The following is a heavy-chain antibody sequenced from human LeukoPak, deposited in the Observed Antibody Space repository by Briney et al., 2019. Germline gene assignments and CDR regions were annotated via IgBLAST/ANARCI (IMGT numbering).Heavy chain of an antibody. J-gene: IGHJ4*02. Sequence: SETLSLTCTVSGGSISSYYWSWIRQPPGKGLEWIGYIYYSGSTNYNPSLKSRVTISVDTSKNQFSLKLSSVTAADTAVYYCARERDLRGYDHFDYWGQGTLVTVSS. CDR2: IYYSGST. V-gene: IGHV4-59*01. CDR1: GGSISSYY. CDR3: ARERDLRGYDHFDY. D-gene: IGHD5-12*01.